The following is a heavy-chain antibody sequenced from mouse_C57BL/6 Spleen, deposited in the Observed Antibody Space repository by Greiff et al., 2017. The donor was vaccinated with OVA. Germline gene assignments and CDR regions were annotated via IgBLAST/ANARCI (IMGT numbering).Heavy chain of an antibody. CDR2: IDPNSGGT. J-gene: IGHJ2*01. CDR3: ARERGQHLYYFDY. D-gene: IGHD3-3*01. Sequence: VQLQQPGAELVKPGASVKLSCKASGYTFTSYWMPWVKQRPGRGLEWIGRIDPNSGGTKYNEKFKSKATLTVDKPSSTAYMQLSSLTSEDSAVYYCARERGQHLYYFDYWGQGTTLTVSS. V-gene: IGHV1-72*01. CDR1: GYTFTSYW.